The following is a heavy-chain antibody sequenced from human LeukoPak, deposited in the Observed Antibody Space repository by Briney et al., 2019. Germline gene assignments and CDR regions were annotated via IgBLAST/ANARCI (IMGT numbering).Heavy chain of an antibody. CDR2: IIPIFGTA. Sequence: ASVKVSCKASGGTFSSYAISWVRQAPGQGLEWMGGIIPIFGTANYAQKFQGRVTITADESTSTAYMELSSLRSEDTAVYYCARDISGARGNFDYWGQGTLVTVSS. CDR1: GGTFSSYA. V-gene: IGHV1-69*13. CDR3: ARDISGARGNFDY. J-gene: IGHJ4*02. D-gene: IGHD6-19*01.